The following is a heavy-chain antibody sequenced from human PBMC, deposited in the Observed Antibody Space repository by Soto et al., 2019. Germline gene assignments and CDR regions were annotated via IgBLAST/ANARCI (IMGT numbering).Heavy chain of an antibody. D-gene: IGHD3-22*01. V-gene: IGHV4-59*01. CDR3: ARNAYDSSGYYYGYYFDY. J-gene: IGHJ4*02. Sequence: PSETLSLTCTVSGGSISSYYWSWIRQPPGKGLEWIGYIYYSGSTNYNPSLKSRVTISVDTSKNQFSLKLSSVTAADTAVYYCARNAYDSSGYYYGYYFDYWGQGTLVTVSS. CDR2: IYYSGST. CDR1: GGSISSYY.